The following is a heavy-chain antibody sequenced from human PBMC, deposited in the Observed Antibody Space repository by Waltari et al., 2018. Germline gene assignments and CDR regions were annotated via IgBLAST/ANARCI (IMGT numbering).Heavy chain of an antibody. J-gene: IGHJ4*02. V-gene: IGHV3-33*01. CDR2: IWYDGSNK. D-gene: IGHD3-22*01. CDR1: GFTFSSYG. Sequence: QVQLVESGGGVVQPGRSLRLSCAASGFTFSSYGMPWVRQAPGKGLEWVAVIWYDGSNKYYADSVKGRFTISRDNSKNTLYLQMNSLRAEDTAVYYCARDRDDSSGYIYDYWGQGTLVTVSS. CDR3: ARDRDDSSGYIYDY.